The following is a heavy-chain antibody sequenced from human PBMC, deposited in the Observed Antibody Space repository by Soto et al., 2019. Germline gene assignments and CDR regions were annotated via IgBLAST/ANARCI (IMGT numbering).Heavy chain of an antibody. V-gene: IGHV1-2*02. D-gene: IGHD2-15*01. CDR1: GYTLTGYY. CDR3: ATVRSGGSCPLDS. Sequence: ASVKVSCKGSGYTLTGYYIHWVRQAPGQGLEWMGWINPNSGGTNYAQKFQGRVTMTRATSISTLYMELSRLTSGDTAVYYCATVRSGGSCPLDSWGQGTLVTVSS. J-gene: IGHJ4*02. CDR2: INPNSGGT.